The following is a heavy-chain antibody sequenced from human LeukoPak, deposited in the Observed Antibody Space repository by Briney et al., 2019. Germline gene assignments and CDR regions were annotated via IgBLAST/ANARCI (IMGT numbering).Heavy chain of an antibody. J-gene: IGHJ3*02. CDR1: GSSFTSYW. Sequence: GASLQISCKGSGSSFTSYWIGWVRQLPGKGLEWMGIIYPGDSDTRYSPSFQGQVTISADKSISTAYLQWSSLKASDTAMYYCARHSPTTVNAFDIWGQGTMVTVSS. D-gene: IGHD4-11*01. CDR2: IYPGDSDT. V-gene: IGHV5-51*01. CDR3: ARHSPTTVNAFDI.